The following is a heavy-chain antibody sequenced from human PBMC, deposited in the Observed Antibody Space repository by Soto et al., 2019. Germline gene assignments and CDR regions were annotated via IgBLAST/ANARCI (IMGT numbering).Heavy chain of an antibody. J-gene: IGHJ6*02. CDR2: ISYDGSNK. D-gene: IGHD2-15*01. V-gene: IGHV3-30-3*01. CDR1: GFTFSSYA. Sequence: GGSLRLSCAASGFTFSSYAMHWVRQAPGKGLEWVAVISYDGSNKYYADSVKGRFTISRDNSKNTLYLQMNSLRAEDTAVYYCARDLETKVNCSGGSCKWYYYYYGTDVWGQGTTVTVSS. CDR3: ARDLETKVNCSGGSCKWYYYYYGTDV.